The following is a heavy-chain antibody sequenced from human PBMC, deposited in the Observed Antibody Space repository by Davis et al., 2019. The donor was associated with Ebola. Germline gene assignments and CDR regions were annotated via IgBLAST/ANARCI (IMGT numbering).Heavy chain of an antibody. V-gene: IGHV4-59*10. CDR3: ARDPRYVAGYYFDY. J-gene: IGHJ4*02. D-gene: IGHD1-1*01. CDR1: GGSFSGYY. Sequence: PSETLSLTCAVYGGSFSGYYWSWIRQPPGKGLEWIGRIYTSGSTNYNPSLKSRVTMSVDTSKNQFSLKLSSVTAADTAVYYCARDPRYVAGYYFDYWGQGTLVTVSS. CDR2: IYTSGST.